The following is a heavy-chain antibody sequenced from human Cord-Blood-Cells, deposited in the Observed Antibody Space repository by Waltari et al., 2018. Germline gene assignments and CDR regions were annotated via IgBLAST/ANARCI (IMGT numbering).Heavy chain of an antibody. D-gene: IGHD6-6*01. Sequence: EVQLLESGGGLVQPGGSLRLSCAASGFTFSSYAMGWVRQAPGKGLEWVSAISGSGGSTYYADSVKGRFTISRDNSKNTLYLQMNSLRAEDTAVYYCAKDRQYSSSFDDYWGQGTLVTVSS. CDR2: ISGSGGST. V-gene: IGHV3-23*01. CDR1: GFTFSSYA. CDR3: AKDRQYSSSFDDY. J-gene: IGHJ4*02.